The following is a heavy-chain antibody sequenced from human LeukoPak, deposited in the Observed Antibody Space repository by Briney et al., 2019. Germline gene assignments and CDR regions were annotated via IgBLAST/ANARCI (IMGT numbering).Heavy chain of an antibody. Sequence: GRSLRLSCAASGFTFSSYAMHWVRQAPGKGLEWVAAISHDGSNKYHADSVKGRFTISRDNAKNSLYLQMNSLRAEDTAVYYCARDDYGDDQFDYWGQGTLVTASS. CDR1: GFTFSSYA. V-gene: IGHV3-30*07. D-gene: IGHD4-17*01. CDR2: ISHDGSNK. CDR3: ARDDYGDDQFDY. J-gene: IGHJ4*02.